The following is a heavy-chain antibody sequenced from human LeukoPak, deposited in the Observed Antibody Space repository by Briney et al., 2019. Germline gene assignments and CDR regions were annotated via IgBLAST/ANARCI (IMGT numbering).Heavy chain of an antibody. Sequence: GGSLRLSCAASGFTFDDYAMHWVRQAPGKGLEWVAFIRYDGSTKYYADSVKGRFTISRDNSKNTLYLQMNSLRAEDTAVYYCAKDKISSGWYYALEYWGQGTLVTVSS. CDR2: IRYDGSTK. CDR3: AKDKISSGWYYALEY. V-gene: IGHV3-30*02. J-gene: IGHJ4*02. D-gene: IGHD6-19*01. CDR1: GFTFDDYA.